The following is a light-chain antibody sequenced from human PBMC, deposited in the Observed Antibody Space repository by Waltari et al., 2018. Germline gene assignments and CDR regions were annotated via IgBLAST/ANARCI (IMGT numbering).Light chain of an antibody. V-gene: IGKV1-5*01. CDR3: HQSHTVPHT. CDR1: HTINNY. Sequence: DIQMTQSPSTLSASEGDRVTITCRASHTINNYLAWYQQKPGKAPKLVIYDASSLESGVPSRFSGSGSGTDFTLTITSLQPEDFATYYCHQSHTVPHTFGQGTKLEIK. CDR2: DAS. J-gene: IGKJ2*01.